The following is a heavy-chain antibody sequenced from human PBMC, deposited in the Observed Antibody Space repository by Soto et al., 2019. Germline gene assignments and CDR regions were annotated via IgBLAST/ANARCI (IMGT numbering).Heavy chain of an antibody. CDR1: GYTFTGYY. CDR3: ARVPFKACEYGMDV. Sequence: QVQLVQSGAEVKKPGASVKVSCKASGYTFTGYYMHWVRQAPGQGLEWMGWINTNSGGTNYAQKFQGWVTMTRDTSSSTAYMELSRLKSDDTAVYYCARVPFKACEYGMDVWGQGTTVTVSS. V-gene: IGHV1-2*04. J-gene: IGHJ6*02. D-gene: IGHD2-21*01. CDR2: INTNSGGT.